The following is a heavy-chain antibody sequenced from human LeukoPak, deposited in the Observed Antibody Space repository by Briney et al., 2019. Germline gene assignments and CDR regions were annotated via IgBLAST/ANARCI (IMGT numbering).Heavy chain of an antibody. Sequence: SVKVSCKASGGTFSSYAISWVRQAPGQGLEWMGRIIPIFGTANYAQKFQGRVTITTDESTSTAYMELSSLRSEDTAVYYCAIHIAVAGAEYFQHWGQGTLVTVSS. D-gene: IGHD6-19*01. V-gene: IGHV1-69*05. CDR1: GGTFSSYA. J-gene: IGHJ1*01. CDR2: IIPIFGTA. CDR3: AIHIAVAGAEYFQH.